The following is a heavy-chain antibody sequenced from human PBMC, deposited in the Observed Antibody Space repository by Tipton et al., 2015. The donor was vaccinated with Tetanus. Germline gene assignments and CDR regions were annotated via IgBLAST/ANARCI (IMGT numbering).Heavy chain of an antibody. V-gene: IGHV4-31*03. J-gene: IGHJ5*02. CDR1: GGSINTGDFL. CDR3: AAESARGNNWLDP. Sequence: TLSLTCTVSGGSINTGDFLWTWIRQHPRTGLEWIGYISNRGNSYSNPSLKGRVSLSVDKSASQFSLRLTSVTSADSAVYYCAAESARGNNWLDPWGQGVLVNVSS. CDR2: ISNRGNS.